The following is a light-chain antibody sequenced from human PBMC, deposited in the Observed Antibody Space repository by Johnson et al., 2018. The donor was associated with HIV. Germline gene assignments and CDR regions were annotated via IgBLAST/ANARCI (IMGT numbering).Light chain of an antibody. CDR3: GTWDSSLSAYV. CDR1: SSNIGNNY. Sequence: QSVLTQPPSVSAAPGQKVTISCSGSSSNIGNNYVSWYQQLPGTAPKLLIYDNNKRPSGIPDRFSGSKSGTSATLGITGLQTGDAADYYCGTWDSSLSAYVCGYGTKVTVL. V-gene: IGLV1-51*01. J-gene: IGLJ1*01. CDR2: DNN.